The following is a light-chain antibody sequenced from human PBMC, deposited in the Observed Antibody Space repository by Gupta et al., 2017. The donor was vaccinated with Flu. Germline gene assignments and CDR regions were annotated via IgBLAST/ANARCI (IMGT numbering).Light chain of an antibody. Sequence: SGDKLGKKFTFWYQQTRGQSPLLVMYQDTKRSAGIPERFSGSNSGKTATLTSSGTQAMDEADYYCQAWDSSTGGVFGTGTKVTVL. J-gene: IGLJ1*01. CDR3: QAWDSSTGGV. CDR1: KLGKKF. CDR2: QDT. V-gene: IGLV3-1*01.